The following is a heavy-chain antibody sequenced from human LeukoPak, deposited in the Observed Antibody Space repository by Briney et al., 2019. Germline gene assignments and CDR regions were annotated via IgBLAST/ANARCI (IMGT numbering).Heavy chain of an antibody. CDR3: AREGSSSWYYFDY. V-gene: IGHV1-2*02. J-gene: IGHJ4*02. CDR2: INPNSGGT. CDR1: GGTFSSYA. Sequence: GASVKVSCKASGGTFSSYAISWVRQAPGQGLEWMGWINPNSGGTNYAQKFQGRVTMTRDTSISTAYMELSRLRSDDTAVYYCAREGSSSWYYFDYWGQGTLVTVSS. D-gene: IGHD6-13*01.